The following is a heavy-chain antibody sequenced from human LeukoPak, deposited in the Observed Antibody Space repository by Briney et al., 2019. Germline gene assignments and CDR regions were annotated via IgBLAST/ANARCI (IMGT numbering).Heavy chain of an antibody. Sequence: GGSLTLSCAASRLTYSSYAKMWPRHARGEGLEWVSAISGSCASTYYGDSVKGRFTISRDNSKNTLYLQVLSLRAEETAVYYCAKDLGYSFGHTAYFYGMDVWGQGTTVTVSS. CDR2: ISGSCAST. D-gene: IGHD5-18*01. V-gene: IGHV3-23*01. CDR3: AKDLGYSFGHTAYFYGMDV. CDR1: RLTYSSYA. J-gene: IGHJ6*02.